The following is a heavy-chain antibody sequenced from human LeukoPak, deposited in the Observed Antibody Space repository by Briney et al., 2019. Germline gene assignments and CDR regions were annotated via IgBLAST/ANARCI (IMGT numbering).Heavy chain of an antibody. CDR3: ARVPLHDDSGHYYPH. D-gene: IGHD3-22*01. CDR2: IIPIFGTA. J-gene: IGHJ1*01. CDR1: GGTFGSYA. Sequence: ASVKVSCKASGGTFGSYAISWVRQAPGQGLEWMGGIIPIFGTANYAQKFQGRVTITADESTSTAYMELSSLRSEDTAVYYCARVPLHDDSGHYYPHWGQGTLVTVSS. V-gene: IGHV1-69*13.